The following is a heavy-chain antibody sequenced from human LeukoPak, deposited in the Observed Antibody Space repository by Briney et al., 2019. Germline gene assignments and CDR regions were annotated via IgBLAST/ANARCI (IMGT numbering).Heavy chain of an antibody. CDR1: GGSISSYY. Sequence: SETLSLTCTVSGGSISSYYWSWIRQPPVKGLEWIGYIYYSGSTNYNPSLKSRVTISVDTSKNQFSLKVRSVTAADTAVYYCARHSSSWFHFDYWGQGTLVTVSS. D-gene: IGHD6-13*01. J-gene: IGHJ4*02. CDR2: IYYSGST. V-gene: IGHV4-59*08. CDR3: ARHSSSWFHFDY.